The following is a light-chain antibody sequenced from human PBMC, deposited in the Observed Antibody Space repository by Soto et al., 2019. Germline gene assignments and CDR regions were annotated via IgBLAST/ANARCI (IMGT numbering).Light chain of an antibody. CDR3: QHYNNWPPWT. V-gene: IGKV3-15*01. Sequence: DIVMTQSPATLSVSPGERATLSCMASQSISSNLAWYQQKPGQAPRLLIYRASTRATGIPARFSGSGSGTDFTLTISILQSEDFAIYYCQHYNNWPPWTFGQGTKVEIK. J-gene: IGKJ1*01. CDR1: QSISSN. CDR2: RAS.